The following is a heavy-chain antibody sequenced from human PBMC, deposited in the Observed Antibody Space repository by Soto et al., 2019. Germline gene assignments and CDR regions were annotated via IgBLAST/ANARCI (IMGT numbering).Heavy chain of an antibody. J-gene: IGHJ6*04. V-gene: IGHV1-8*01. CDR1: GYTFTSYD. D-gene: IGHD3-10*01. Sequence: QVQLVQSGTEVKRPGASVRVSCNPSGYTFTSYDINWVRQSTGQGLEYMGWMNPSTGHTGYAQKYQGRGTMTRNIATSTAYMELTSLRSEDTAVNYWVRWTRRRDPSGAMGVWGEGTTVNVSS. CDR3: VRWTRRRDPSGAMGV. CDR2: MNPSTGHT.